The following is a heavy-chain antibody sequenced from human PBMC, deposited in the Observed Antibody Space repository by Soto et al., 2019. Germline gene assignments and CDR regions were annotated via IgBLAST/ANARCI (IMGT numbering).Heavy chain of an antibody. V-gene: IGHV3-30*18. J-gene: IGHJ4*02. CDR2: ISYDGSNK. Sequence: GGSLRLSCAASGFTFSSYGMHWVRQAPGKGLEWVTAISYDGSNKFYSDSVKGRFTISRDNSKNTLYLQMNSLRAEDTAVYYCAKEREENYFDYWGQGTLVTVSS. CDR1: GFTFSSYG. CDR3: AKEREENYFDY.